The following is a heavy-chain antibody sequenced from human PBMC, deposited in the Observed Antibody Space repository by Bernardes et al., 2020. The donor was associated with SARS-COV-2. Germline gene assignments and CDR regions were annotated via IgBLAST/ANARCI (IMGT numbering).Heavy chain of an antibody. V-gene: IGHV3-73*01. CDR2: MRSKPKTYAT. CDR3: TGDYLY. D-gene: IGHD4-17*01. J-gene: IGHJ4*02. Sequence: GSLRLSCAASGFNFRGSAIQWVRQASGQGLEWVGRMRSKPKTYATTYAASVKGRFTISRDDSRNTAYLQINSLKIEDTAVYYCTGDYLYWDQGTLVTVAS. CDR1: GFNFRGSA.